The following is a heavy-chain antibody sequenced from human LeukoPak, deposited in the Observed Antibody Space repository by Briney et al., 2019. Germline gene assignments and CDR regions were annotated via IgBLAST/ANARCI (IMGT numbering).Heavy chain of an antibody. CDR1: GFTFSSNW. D-gene: IGHD3-22*01. Sequence: GGSLRLSCAASGFTFSSNWMSWVRQAPGKGLECVANIKQEGSEKYYVDSVKGRFTISRDNAKNSLYLQMNSLRAEDMAVYYCARGGSRYDNWGQGTLVTVSS. J-gene: IGHJ4*02. CDR2: IKQEGSEK. CDR3: ARGGSRYDN. V-gene: IGHV3-7*01.